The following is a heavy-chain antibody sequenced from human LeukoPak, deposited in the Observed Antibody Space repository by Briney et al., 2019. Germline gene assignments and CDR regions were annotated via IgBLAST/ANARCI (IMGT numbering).Heavy chain of an antibody. J-gene: IGHJ6*02. CDR3: AKSPKPPYSSSWYEVYYGMDV. V-gene: IGHV3-30*18. CDR2: ISYDGSNK. CDR1: GFTFSSYG. Sequence: PGGSLRLSCAASGFTFSSYGMHWVRQAPVKGLEWVAVISYDGSNKYYADSVKGRFTISRDNSKNTLYLQMNSLRAEDTAVYYCAKSPKPPYSSSWYEVYYGMDVWGQGTTVTVSS. D-gene: IGHD6-13*01.